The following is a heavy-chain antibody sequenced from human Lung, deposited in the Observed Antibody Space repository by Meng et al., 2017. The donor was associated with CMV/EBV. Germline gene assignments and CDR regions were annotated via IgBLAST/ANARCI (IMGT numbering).Heavy chain of an antibody. D-gene: IGHD1-26*01. V-gene: IGHV3-48*01. CDR3: ARDYVGASGLDY. Sequence: GVLKFSCAASGFTFSSYSMNWVRQAPGKGLEWLSYISSSSRTADYADSVKGRLTISSDNVNKSLYLQINSLRAEGTAVYYCARDYVGASGLDYWGQGTLVTVSS. CDR2: ISSSSRTA. CDR1: GFTFSSYS. J-gene: IGHJ4*02.